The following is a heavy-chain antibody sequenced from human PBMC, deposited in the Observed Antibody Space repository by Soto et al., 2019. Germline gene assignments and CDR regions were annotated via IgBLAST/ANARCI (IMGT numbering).Heavy chain of an antibody. CDR1: GASVAGGSYY. CDR3: ARDTYSGYVFGL. D-gene: IGHD5-12*01. CDR2: IPSRGRP. Sequence: QVQLRESGPGLVKPSQTLSLTCSVSGASVAGGSYYWSWVRQPPGKGLEWIGYIPSRGRPFYNPSRSSRGTSAADTSKNQPALQLTSVTAADTAVYYCARDTYSGYVFGLWGQGTLVTVSS. J-gene: IGHJ5*02. V-gene: IGHV4-30-4*01.